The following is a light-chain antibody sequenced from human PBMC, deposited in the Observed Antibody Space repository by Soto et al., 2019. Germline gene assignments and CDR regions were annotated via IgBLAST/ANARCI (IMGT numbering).Light chain of an antibody. Sequence: QSVLTQPASVSGSPGQSITISCTGTSDDVGHYNYVSWYQQHPGKAPKLMIYDVSNRPSGIPNRFSGSKSGNTASLTISGLQPEDEADYYCSSYTSRSSITLMVFGGGTKVTVL. J-gene: IGLJ2*01. CDR1: SDDVGHYNY. V-gene: IGLV2-14*03. CDR3: SSYTSRSSITLMV. CDR2: DVS.